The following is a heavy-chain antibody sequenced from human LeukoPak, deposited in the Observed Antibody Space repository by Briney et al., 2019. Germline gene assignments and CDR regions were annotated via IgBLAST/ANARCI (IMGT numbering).Heavy chain of an antibody. D-gene: IGHD6-19*01. Sequence: SQTLSLTCTVSGGSVSSGGYYWSWIRQHPGKGLEWIGYIYYSGSTYYNPSLKSRVTISVDTSKNQFSLKLSSVTAADTAVYYCARLLTAYSSGWPHYFDYWGQGTLVTVSS. CDR2: IYYSGST. J-gene: IGHJ4*02. CDR3: ARLLTAYSSGWPHYFDY. V-gene: IGHV4-31*03. CDR1: GGSVSSGGYY.